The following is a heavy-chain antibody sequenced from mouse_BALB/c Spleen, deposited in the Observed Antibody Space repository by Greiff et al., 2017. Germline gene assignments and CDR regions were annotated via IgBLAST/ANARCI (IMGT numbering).Heavy chain of an antibody. CDR2: ISDGGSYT. J-gene: IGHJ2*01. V-gene: IGHV5-4*02. Sequence: DVMLVESGGGLVKPGGSLKLSCAASGFTFSDYYMYWVRQTPEKRLEWVATISDGGSYTYYPDSVKGRFTISRDNAKNNLYLQMSSLKSEDTAMYYCARDGYYWGQGTTLTVSS. CDR1: GFTFSDYY. CDR3: ARDGYY. D-gene: IGHD2-2*01.